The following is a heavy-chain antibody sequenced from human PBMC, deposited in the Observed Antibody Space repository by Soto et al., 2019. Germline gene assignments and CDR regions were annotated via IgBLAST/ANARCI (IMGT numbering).Heavy chain of an antibody. D-gene: IGHD1-26*01. CDR3: ARDLGPNSGPDDDY. CDR2: IIPIFGTA. CDR1: GGTFSSYA. V-gene: IGHV1-69*01. Sequence: QVQLVQSGAEVKKPGSSVKVSCKASGGTFSSYAISWVRQAPGQGLEWVGGIIPIFGTANYAQKFQGRVTITADESTSTAYMELSRLRSEDTAVYYCARDLGPNSGPDDDYWGQGTLFTVSS. J-gene: IGHJ4*02.